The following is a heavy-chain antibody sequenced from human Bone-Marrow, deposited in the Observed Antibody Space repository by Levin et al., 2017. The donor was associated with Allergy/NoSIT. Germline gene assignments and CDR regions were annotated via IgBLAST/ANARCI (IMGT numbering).Heavy chain of an antibody. CDR2: ISSSGTTT. V-gene: IGHV3-48*03. CDR1: GFIFSSYE. J-gene: IGHJ4*02. CDR3: ATVLF. Sequence: GESLKISCVGSGFIFSSYEIHWVRQAPGKGLEWVSYISSSGTTTHYAESLKGRFIISRDNAKNSLYLQMNSLRVEDTAMYYCATVLFWGQGTLVSVSS. D-gene: IGHD4-17*01.